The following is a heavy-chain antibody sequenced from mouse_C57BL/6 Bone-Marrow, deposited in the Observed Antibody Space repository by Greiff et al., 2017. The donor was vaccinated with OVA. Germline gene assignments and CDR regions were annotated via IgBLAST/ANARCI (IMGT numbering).Heavy chain of an antibody. CDR2: IRLKSDNYAT. CDR1: GFTFSNYW. CDR3: TKTAQATFFDY. D-gene: IGHD3-2*02. J-gene: IGHJ2*01. Sequence: EVKLMESGGGLVQPGGSMKLSCVASGFTFSNYWMNWVRQSPEKGLEWVAQIRLKSDNYATHYAESVKGRFTISRDDSKSSVYLQMNNLRAEDTGIYYCTKTAQATFFDYWGQGTTLTVSS. V-gene: IGHV6-3*01.